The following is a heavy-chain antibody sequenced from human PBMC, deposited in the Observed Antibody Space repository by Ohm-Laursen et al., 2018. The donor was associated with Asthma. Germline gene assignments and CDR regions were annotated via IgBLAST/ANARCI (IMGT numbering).Heavy chain of an antibody. V-gene: IGHV3-30*03. CDR3: ARDSGPDH. Sequence: SLRLSCAASGFTFSSYGMHWVRQAPGKGLEWVAVISYDGSNKYYADSVKGRFTISRDNSKNTLYLQMNSLRAEDTAVYYCARDSGPDHWGQGTRVTVSS. CDR2: ISYDGSNK. J-gene: IGHJ4*02. D-gene: IGHD2-15*01. CDR1: GFTFSSYG.